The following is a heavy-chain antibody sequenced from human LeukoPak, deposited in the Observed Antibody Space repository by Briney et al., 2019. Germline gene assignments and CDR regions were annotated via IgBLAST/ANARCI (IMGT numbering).Heavy chain of an antibody. J-gene: IGHJ3*02. CDR2: ISTSSSYI. D-gene: IGHD3-22*01. CDR3: ARAKYDSTRYYYRGFDI. V-gene: IGHV3-21*01. CDR1: GFTLSSYS. Sequence: GGSLRLSCAASGFTLSSYSMNWVRQAPGKGLEWVSSISTSSSYIYYADSVKGRFTISRDNAKKSLYLQMNSLRAEDTAVYYCARAKYDSTRYYYRGFDIWGQGTMVTVSS.